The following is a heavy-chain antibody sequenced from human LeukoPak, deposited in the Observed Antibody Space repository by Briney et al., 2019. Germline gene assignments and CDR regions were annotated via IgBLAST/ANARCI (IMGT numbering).Heavy chain of an antibody. CDR3: VKEQSSGNYRTGDF. V-gene: IGHV3-30*18. CDR1: GFTLSSCG. J-gene: IGHJ4*02. D-gene: IGHD3-10*01. CDR2: ITYDGITT. Sequence: GGSLRLSCAASGFTLSSCGMHWVRQAPGKGLEWVAVITYDGITTYFDDSVKGRFTISRDTSKSMLYLQMNSLRPEDTAVYYCVKEQSSGNYRTGDFWGQGTLVTVSS.